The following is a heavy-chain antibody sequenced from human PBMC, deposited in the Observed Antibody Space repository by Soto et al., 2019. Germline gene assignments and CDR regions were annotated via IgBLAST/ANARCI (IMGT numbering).Heavy chain of an antibody. V-gene: IGHV1-69*02. CDR1: GGTFSSYT. J-gene: IGHJ3*02. CDR2: IIPILGIA. CDR3: ARVSDCTNGVCYSDAFDI. Sequence: QVQLVQSGAEVKKPGSSVKVSCKASGGTFSSYTISWVRQAPGQGLEWMGTIIPILGIANYAQKFQGRVTITADKSTSTAYMELSSLRSEDTAVYYCARVSDCTNGVCYSDAFDIWGQGTMVTVSS. D-gene: IGHD2-8*01.